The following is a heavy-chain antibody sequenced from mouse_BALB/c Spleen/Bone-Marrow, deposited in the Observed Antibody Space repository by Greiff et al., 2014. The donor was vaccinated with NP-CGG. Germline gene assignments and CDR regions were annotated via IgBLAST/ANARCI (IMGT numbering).Heavy chain of an antibody. V-gene: IGHV14-1*02. CDR2: IDPENGNT. J-gene: IGHJ2*01. CDR1: GFNIKDYY. CDR3: TRTSSFDY. Sequence: EVKLQESGAELVRPGALVKLSCKASGFNIKDYYMHWVKQRPEKSLEWIGWIDPENGNTIYDPKFQGKSSITADTSSNTAYLQFGSLTIEDTAGDYFTRTSSFDYWGLGTTLTVSS.